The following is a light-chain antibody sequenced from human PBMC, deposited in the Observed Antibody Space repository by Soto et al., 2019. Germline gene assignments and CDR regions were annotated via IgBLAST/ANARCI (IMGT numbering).Light chain of an antibody. J-gene: IGLJ2*01. Sequence: QSALTQPPSVSGSPGQSVTISCTGTSSDVGSYNRVFWYQQPPGTAPKLMIYEVSNRPSGVPDRFSGSKSGNTAALTISGLQAEDEADYYCGSYTSSSAWVFGGGTQLTVL. CDR3: GSYTSSSAWV. V-gene: IGLV2-18*02. CDR1: SSDVGSYNR. CDR2: EVS.